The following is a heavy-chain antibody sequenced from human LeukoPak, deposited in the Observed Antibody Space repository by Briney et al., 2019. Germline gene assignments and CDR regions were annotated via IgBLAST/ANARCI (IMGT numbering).Heavy chain of an antibody. J-gene: IGHJ4*02. CDR2: INPSGGST. D-gene: IGHD3-3*01. Sequence: GASVKVSCKASGYTLTSYYMHWVRKAPGQGLEWMGIINPSGGSTSYAQKFQGRVTTTRDTSTSTVYMELSSLRSEDTAVYYCARALPYYDFWCGYEYWGQGTLVTVSS. V-gene: IGHV1-46*01. CDR3: ARALPYYDFWCGYEY. CDR1: GYTLTSYY.